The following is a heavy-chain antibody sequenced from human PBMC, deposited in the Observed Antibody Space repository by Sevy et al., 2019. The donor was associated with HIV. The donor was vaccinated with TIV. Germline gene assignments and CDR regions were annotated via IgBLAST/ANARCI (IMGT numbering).Heavy chain of an antibody. CDR1: GLPFDDYA. Sequence: GGSLRLSCVASGLPFDDYAMHWVRQLPGKGLEWVSGIGWNSYNVDYVDSVKGRFTISRDNANNSLFLQMNSLRPEDTALYYCVNDRNPTGGRPILDLWGHGTLVTVSS. D-gene: IGHD2-8*02. J-gene: IGHJ5*02. V-gene: IGHV3-9*01. CDR3: VNDRNPTGGRPILDL. CDR2: IGWNSYNV.